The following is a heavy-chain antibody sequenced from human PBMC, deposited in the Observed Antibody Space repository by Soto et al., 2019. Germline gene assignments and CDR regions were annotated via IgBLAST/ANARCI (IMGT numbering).Heavy chain of an antibody. CDR2: VYYNGGS. Sequence: QVQLQESGPGLVKPSETLSLTCTVSGGSIDGYNCAWIRQPPGKALEWVGYVYYNGGSSYNPSLRVRVTLSMDTSKSQSSLQLRSVTAADTAVYYCARQGIGNLHGLVDVWGRGTTVTVSS. J-gene: IGHJ6*02. CDR3: ARQGIGNLHGLVDV. D-gene: IGHD3-10*01. CDR1: GGSIDGYN. V-gene: IGHV4-59*08.